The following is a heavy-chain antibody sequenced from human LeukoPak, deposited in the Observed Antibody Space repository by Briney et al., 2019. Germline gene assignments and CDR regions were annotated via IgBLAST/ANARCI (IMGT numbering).Heavy chain of an antibody. V-gene: IGHV3-23*01. J-gene: IGHJ1*01. Sequence: PGGSLRLSCAASGFTFSNYAMSWVRRAPGKGPAWVASFSSRDDNTWYADSVKGRFTISRDNSKNMLYLQMNSLRAEDTAVYYCAKDRTTGTTGLVLQHWGQGTLVTVSS. D-gene: IGHD1-7*01. CDR1: GFTFSNYA. CDR3: AKDRTTGTTGLVLQH. CDR2: FSSRDDNT.